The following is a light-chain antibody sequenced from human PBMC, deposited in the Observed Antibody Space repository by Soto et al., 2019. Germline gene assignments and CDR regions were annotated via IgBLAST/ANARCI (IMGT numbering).Light chain of an antibody. CDR1: SSDVGSYNL. V-gene: IGLV2-23*01. Sequence: QSVLTQPASVSGSPGQSITISCTGTSSDVGSYNLVSWYQQHPGKAPKLMIYEGSKRPSGVSNRFSGSKSGNTASLTISGLQSEDEADYYCCANAGSSTYVVGTGTKVPVL. CDR3: CANAGSSTYV. J-gene: IGLJ1*01. CDR2: EGS.